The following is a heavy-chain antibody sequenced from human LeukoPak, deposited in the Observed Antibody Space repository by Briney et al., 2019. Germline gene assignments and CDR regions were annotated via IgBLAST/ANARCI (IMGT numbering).Heavy chain of an antibody. V-gene: IGHV4-59*11. CDR3: ARVVGLRWYYYGMDV. CDR1: GGSISSHY. Sequence: SETLSLTCTVSGGSISSHYWSWIRQPPGKGLEWIGYIYYSGSTNYNPSLKSRVTISVDTSKNQFSLKLSSVTAADTAVYYCARVVGLRWYYYGMDVWGQGTTVTVSS. J-gene: IGHJ6*02. D-gene: IGHD4-23*01. CDR2: IYYSGST.